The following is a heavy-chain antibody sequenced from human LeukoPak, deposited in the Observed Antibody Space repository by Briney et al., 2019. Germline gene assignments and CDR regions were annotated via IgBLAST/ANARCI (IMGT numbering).Heavy chain of an antibody. J-gene: IGHJ3*02. CDR3: ATSGCSSTSCYRGAFDI. D-gene: IGHD2-2*02. CDR2: IYYSGST. Sequence: SETLSLTCTVSGGSIGSYYWSWIRQPPGKGLEWIGYIYYSGSTNYNPSLKSRVTISVDTSKNQFSLKLSPVTAADTAVYYCATSGCSSTSCYRGAFDIWGQGTMVTVSS. V-gene: IGHV4-59*01. CDR1: GGSIGSYY.